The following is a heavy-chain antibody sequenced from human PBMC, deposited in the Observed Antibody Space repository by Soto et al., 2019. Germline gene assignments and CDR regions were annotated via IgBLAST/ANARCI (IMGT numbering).Heavy chain of an antibody. CDR3: VGSRYCSGGSCYYWFDP. D-gene: IGHD2-15*01. CDR2: IIPIFGTA. J-gene: IGHJ5*02. V-gene: IGHV1-69*13. CDR1: GGTFSSYA. Sequence: GASVKVSCKASGGTFSSYAISWVRQAPGQGLEWMGGIIPIFGTANYAQKFQGRVTITADESTSTAYMELSSLRSEDTAVYYCVGSRYCSGGSCYYWFDPWGQGTLVTVSS.